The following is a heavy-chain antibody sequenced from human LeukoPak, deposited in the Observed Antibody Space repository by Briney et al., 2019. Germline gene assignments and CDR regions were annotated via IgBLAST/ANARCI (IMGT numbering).Heavy chain of an antibody. V-gene: IGHV1-2*02. CDR3: ARGLKNYDFWSGYFGYYFDY. CDR1: GYTFTGYY. J-gene: IGHJ4*02. CDR2: INPNSGGT. D-gene: IGHD3-3*01. Sequence: ASVKVSCKASGYTFTGYYMHWVRQAPGQGLEWMGWINPNSGGTNYAQKFQGRVTMTRDTSISTAYMELSRLRSDDTAVYYCARGLKNYDFWSGYFGYYFDYWGQGTLVTVSS.